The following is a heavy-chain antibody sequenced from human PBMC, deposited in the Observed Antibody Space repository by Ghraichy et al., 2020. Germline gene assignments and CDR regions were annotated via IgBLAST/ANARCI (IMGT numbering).Heavy chain of an antibody. V-gene: IGHV3-48*01. CDR1: GFTFSSYS. CDR2: ISSNSSSI. Sequence: GGSLRLSCAASGFTFSSYSMNWVRQAPGKGLEYVSYISSNSSSIYYADSVKGRFTISRDNAKNTLYLQMNSLRAEDTAVYYCARDGERWGDQWGYDYYGMDVWSQVNTVIVSS. CDR3: ARDGERWGDQWGYDYYGMDV. D-gene: IGHD1-26*01. J-gene: IGHJ6*02.